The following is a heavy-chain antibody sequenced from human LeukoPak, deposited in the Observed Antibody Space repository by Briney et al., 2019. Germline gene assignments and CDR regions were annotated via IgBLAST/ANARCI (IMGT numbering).Heavy chain of an antibody. CDR3: ARGTMTTVTYYFDY. CDR1: GGSISSSSYY. J-gene: IGHJ4*02. CDR2: IYYSGRT. Sequence: SETLSLTCTVSGGSISSSSYYWGWIRQPPGKGLEWIGSIYYSGRTYYNPSLKSRVTISVDTSKNQFSLKLSSVTAADTAVYYCARGTMTTVTYYFDYWGQGTLVTVSS. D-gene: IGHD4-17*01. V-gene: IGHV4-39*07.